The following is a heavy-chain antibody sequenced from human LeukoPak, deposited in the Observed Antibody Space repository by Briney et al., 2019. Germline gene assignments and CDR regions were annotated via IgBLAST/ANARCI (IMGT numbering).Heavy chain of an antibody. CDR3: ARIPGYCSGGSCYSVYYYYMDV. D-gene: IGHD2-15*01. J-gene: IGHJ6*03. V-gene: IGHV3-74*01. CDR1: GFTFSSYW. CDR2: INSDGSST. Sequence: GGSLRLSCAASGFTFSSYWMHWVRQAPGKGLVWVSRINSDGSSTSYADSVKGRFTISRDNAKNTLYLQMNSLRAEDTAVYYCARIPGYCSGGSCYSVYYYYMDVWGKGTTVTISS.